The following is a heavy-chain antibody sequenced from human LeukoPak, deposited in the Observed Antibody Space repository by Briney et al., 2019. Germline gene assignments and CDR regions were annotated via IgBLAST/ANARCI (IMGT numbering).Heavy chain of an antibody. V-gene: IGHV4-39*01. CDR2: IYYSGST. CDR1: GGSISSSSDY. Sequence: PSETLSLTCTVSGGSISSSSDYCGWIRQPPGKGLEWIGSIYYSGSTYYNPSLKSRVTISVDTSKNQFSLKLSSVTAADTAVYYCARLLRITIFGVAPQYPPGFDFWGQGTLVTVSS. D-gene: IGHD3-3*01. J-gene: IGHJ4*02. CDR3: ARLLRITIFGVAPQYPPGFDF.